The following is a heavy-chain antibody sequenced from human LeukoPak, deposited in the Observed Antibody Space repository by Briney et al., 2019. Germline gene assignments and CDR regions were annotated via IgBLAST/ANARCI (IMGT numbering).Heavy chain of an antibody. Sequence: GGSLRLSCAASGFTVSSNYMSWVRQAPGRGLEWVSVIYSGGNTYYADSVRGRFTISRDNSKNTLYLQMNSLRAEDTAVYYCARGLSWFAEDWGQGTLVTVSS. D-gene: IGHD3-10*01. CDR3: ARGLSWFAED. CDR2: IYSGGNT. V-gene: IGHV3-66*01. J-gene: IGHJ4*02. CDR1: GFTVSSNY.